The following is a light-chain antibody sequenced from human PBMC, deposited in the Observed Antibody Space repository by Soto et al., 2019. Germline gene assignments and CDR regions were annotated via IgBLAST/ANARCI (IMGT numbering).Light chain of an antibody. CDR1: QGISSA. CDR3: QQFNRRPFT. J-gene: IGKJ3*01. CDR2: DAS. V-gene: IGKV1-13*02. Sequence: AIQLTQSPSSLSASVGDRVTITCRASQGISSALAWYQQKPGKAPNLLIYDASRLESGVPSRFSGSGSGTDFTLTISSLQPEDFATYYCQQFNRRPFTFGPGTKVDIK.